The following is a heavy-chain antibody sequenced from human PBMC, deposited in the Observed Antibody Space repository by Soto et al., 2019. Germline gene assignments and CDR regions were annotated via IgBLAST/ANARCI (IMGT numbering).Heavy chain of an antibody. CDR1: GDSSDPAS. CDR3: ATIVGANDY. D-gene: IGHD1-26*01. CDR2: IYSSGSA. Sequence: PWGTLSLACTVSGDSSDPASWTCLRQPAGKGLEWIGHIYSSGSANYNPSPKSRVSMSVDTSKNQFSLKLNSVTAADTAVYYCATIVGANDYWGQGALVT. V-gene: IGHV4-4*07. J-gene: IGHJ4*02.